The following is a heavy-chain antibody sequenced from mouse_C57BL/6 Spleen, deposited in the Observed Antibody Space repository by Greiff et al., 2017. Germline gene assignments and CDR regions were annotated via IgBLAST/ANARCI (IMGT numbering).Heavy chain of an antibody. D-gene: IGHD1-1*01. CDR2: ILPGSGST. CDR3: ARRGSSYDWFAY. J-gene: IGHJ3*01. CDR1: GYTFTGYW. Sequence: QVQLQQSGAELMKPGASVKLSCKATGYTFTGYWIEWVKQRPGHGLEWIGEILPGSGSTYYNEKFKGKATFTADSSSNTAYMQLSSLTSEDSAIYYCARRGSSYDWFAYWGQGTLVTVSA. V-gene: IGHV1-9*01.